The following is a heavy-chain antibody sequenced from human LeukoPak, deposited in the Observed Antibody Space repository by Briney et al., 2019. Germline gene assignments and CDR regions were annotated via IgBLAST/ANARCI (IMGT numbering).Heavy chain of an antibody. D-gene: IGHD6-19*01. Sequence: PGRSLRLSCAASGFTFSSYAMHWVRQAPGKGLEYVSAISTNGGSTYYANSVKGRFTISRDNSKNTLYLQMGSLRAEDMAVYYCARDQGHKSSGYYFDYWGQGTLVTVSS. CDR3: ARDQGHKSSGYYFDY. V-gene: IGHV3-64*01. J-gene: IGHJ4*02. CDR1: GFTFSSYA. CDR2: ISTNGGST.